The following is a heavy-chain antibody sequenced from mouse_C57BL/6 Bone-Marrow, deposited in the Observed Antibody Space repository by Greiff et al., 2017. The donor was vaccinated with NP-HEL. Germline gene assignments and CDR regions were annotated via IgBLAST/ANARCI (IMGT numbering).Heavy chain of an antibody. Sequence: QVQLQQSGAELMKPGASVKLSCKATGYTFTGYWIEWVKQRPGHGLEWIGEILPGSGSTNYNEKFKGKATFTADTSSNTAYMQLSSLTTEDSAIYYCARRAAYYSNFLWYFDVWGTGTTVTVSS. D-gene: IGHD2-5*01. CDR3: ARRAAYYSNFLWYFDV. J-gene: IGHJ1*03. CDR2: ILPGSGST. V-gene: IGHV1-9*01. CDR1: GYTFTGYW.